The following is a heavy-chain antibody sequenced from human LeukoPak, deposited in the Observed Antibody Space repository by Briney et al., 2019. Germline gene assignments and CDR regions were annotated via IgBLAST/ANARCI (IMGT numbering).Heavy chain of an antibody. D-gene: IGHD5-12*01. J-gene: IGHJ4*02. V-gene: IGHV1-69*13. Sequence: EASVKVSCKASGGTFSSYAISWVRHAPGQGPEWMGGIIPILGTANYAQKFQGRVTITADESTSTAYMELSSLRSEDTAVYYCARGDIVATQYFDYWGQGTLVTVSS. CDR1: GGTFSSYA. CDR3: ARGDIVATQYFDY. CDR2: IIPILGTA.